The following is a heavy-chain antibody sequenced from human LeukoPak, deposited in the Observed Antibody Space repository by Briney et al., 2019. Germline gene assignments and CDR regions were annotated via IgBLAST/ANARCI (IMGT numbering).Heavy chain of an antibody. CDR3: AKNKWELLGLYAFDI. CDR1: GFTFSSYA. Sequence: PGGSLRLSCAASGFTFSSYAMSWVRQAPGKGLEWVSAISGSGGSTYYADSVKGRLTISRDNSKNTLYLQMDSLRAEDTAVYYCAKNKWELLGLYAFDIWGQGTMVTVSS. CDR2: ISGSGGST. J-gene: IGHJ3*02. D-gene: IGHD1-26*01. V-gene: IGHV3-23*01.